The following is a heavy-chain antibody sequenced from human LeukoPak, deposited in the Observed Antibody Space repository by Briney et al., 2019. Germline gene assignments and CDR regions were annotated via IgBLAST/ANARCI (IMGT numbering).Heavy chain of an antibody. V-gene: IGHV1-2*02. CDR3: AREGLDY. CDR2: IIPIFGTA. Sequence: GASVKVSCKASGYTFTSYYMHWVRQAPGQGLEWMGGIIPIFGTANYAQKFQDRVTITSDTSISTAYMELSSLRSDDTAVYYCAREGLDYWGQGTLVTVSS. CDR1: GYTFTSYY. J-gene: IGHJ4*02.